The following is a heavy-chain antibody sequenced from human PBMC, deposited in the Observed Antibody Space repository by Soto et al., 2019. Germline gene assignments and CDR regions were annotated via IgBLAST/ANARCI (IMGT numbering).Heavy chain of an antibody. J-gene: IGHJ3*02. D-gene: IGHD3-9*01. V-gene: IGHV4-59*01. CDR2: IYYSGST. CDR1: GGSISSYY. Sequence: SETLSLTCTVSGGSISSYYWSWIRQPPGKGLEWIGYIYYSGSTNYNPSLKSRVTISVDTSKNQFSLKLSSVTAADTAVYYCARVYYDILTGYFIDAFDIWGQGTMVTVSS. CDR3: ARVYYDILTGYFIDAFDI.